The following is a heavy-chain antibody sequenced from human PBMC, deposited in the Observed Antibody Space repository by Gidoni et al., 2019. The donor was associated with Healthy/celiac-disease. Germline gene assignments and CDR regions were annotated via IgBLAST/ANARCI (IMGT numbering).Heavy chain of an antibody. Sequence: QVQRVQSGAEVKKPGSSGKGSCKDSGGTFSSYAISWVRQAPGQGLEWMGGIIPIFGTANYAQKFQGRVTITADESTSTAYMELSSLRSEDTAVYYCARGRPPEGAFDIWGQGTMVTVSS. CDR3: ARGRPPEGAFDI. V-gene: IGHV1-69*01. CDR1: GGTFSSYA. J-gene: IGHJ3*02. CDR2: IIPIFGTA.